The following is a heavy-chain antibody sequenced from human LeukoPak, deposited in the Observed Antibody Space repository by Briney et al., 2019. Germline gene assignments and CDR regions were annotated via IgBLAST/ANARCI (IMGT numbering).Heavy chain of an antibody. J-gene: IGHJ3*02. CDR1: GGSISSSNW. Sequence: SETLSLTCAVSGGSISSSNWWSWVRQPPGKGLEWIGEIYHSGSTNYNPSLKSRVTISVDKSKNQFSLKLSSVTAADTAVYYCARHKYSSGWPPEGAFDIWGQGTMVTVSS. V-gene: IGHV4-4*02. CDR2: IYHSGST. CDR3: ARHKYSSGWPPEGAFDI. D-gene: IGHD6-19*01.